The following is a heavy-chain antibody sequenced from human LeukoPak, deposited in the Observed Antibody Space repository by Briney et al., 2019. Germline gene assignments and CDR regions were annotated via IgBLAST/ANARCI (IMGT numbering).Heavy chain of an antibody. D-gene: IGHD4-23*01. Sequence: GGSLRLSCEVSGFPFRSYSLNWVRQAPGKGLEWVSYISRDITTIYYADSVKGRFTISRDNAKNSLYLQMNSLRAEDTAVYYCARVLPDGGYGGGLDFWGQGTLVTVSS. J-gene: IGHJ4*02. CDR1: GFPFRSYS. CDR2: ISRDITTI. V-gene: IGHV3-48*01. CDR3: ARVLPDGGYGGGLDF.